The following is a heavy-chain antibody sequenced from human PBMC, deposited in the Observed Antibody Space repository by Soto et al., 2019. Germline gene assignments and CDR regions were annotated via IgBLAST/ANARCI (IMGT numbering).Heavy chain of an antibody. Sequence: ASVKVSCQASGYTFTSYDINWVRQATGQGLEWMGWMNPNSGNTGYAQKFQGRVTMTRNTSISTAYMELSSLRSEDTAVYYCARDPTGYYYYYMDVWGKGTTVTVSS. CDR3: ARDPTGYYYYYMDV. CDR2: MNPNSGNT. CDR1: GYTFTSYD. V-gene: IGHV1-8*01. J-gene: IGHJ6*03. D-gene: IGHD3-10*01.